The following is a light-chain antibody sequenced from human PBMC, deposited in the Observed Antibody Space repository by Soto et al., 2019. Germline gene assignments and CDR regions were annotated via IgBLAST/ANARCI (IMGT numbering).Light chain of an antibody. Sequence: QSALTQPASVSGSPGQSITISCTGTSSDVGGYNYVSWYQQHPGKAPKLMIYEVSNRPSGVSNRFSGSESGNTASLTISGLQAEDEADYYCSSYTSRSTLVFGTGTKLTVL. CDR1: SSDVGGYNY. J-gene: IGLJ1*01. CDR2: EVS. V-gene: IGLV2-14*01. CDR3: SSYTSRSTLV.